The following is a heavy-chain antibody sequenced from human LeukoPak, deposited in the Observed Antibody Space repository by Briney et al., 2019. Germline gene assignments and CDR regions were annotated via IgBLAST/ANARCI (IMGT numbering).Heavy chain of an antibody. Sequence: ASVKVSCKASGYIFTDYAIHWLRQAPGQRPEWMGWMNGGNGNTKYSQKFQGRITLIRDTSAATAYMELRSLRSDDTAVYYCARDLYPGNDYGDSKQSDYWGQGTLVTVSS. J-gene: IGHJ4*02. CDR3: ARDLYPGNDYGDSKQSDY. V-gene: IGHV1-3*01. D-gene: IGHD4-17*01. CDR1: GYIFTDYA. CDR2: MNGGNGNT.